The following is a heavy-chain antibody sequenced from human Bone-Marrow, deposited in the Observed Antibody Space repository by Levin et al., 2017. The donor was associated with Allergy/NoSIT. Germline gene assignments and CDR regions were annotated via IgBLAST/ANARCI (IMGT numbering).Heavy chain of an antibody. V-gene: IGHV3-33*05. CDR2: MIYNGNKK. CDR1: GFNFENFG. CDR3: ARDDFEAGPTPLGFDY. Sequence: GGSLRLSCTASGFNFENFGMHWVRQAPGKGLERVAAMIYNGNKKIYVDSVKGRFVISRDNSNNTVYLEMNNLRAEDTAVYFCARDDFEAGPTPLGFDYWGQGTLVTISS. J-gene: IGHJ4*02. D-gene: IGHD1-26*01.